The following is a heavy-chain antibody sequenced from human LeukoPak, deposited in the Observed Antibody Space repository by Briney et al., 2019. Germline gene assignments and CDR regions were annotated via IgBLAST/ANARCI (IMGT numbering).Heavy chain of an antibody. CDR1: GFTFSNYW. D-gene: IGHD3-10*01. CDR3: ARDRKSGESSEIDF. Sequence: LGGSLRLSCAASGFTFSNYWEHWVRQAPGKGLVWVSRINRDGSTTNYADSVKGRFTVSRDNAKNTLNLQMNSLRAEDTAVYYCARDRKSGESSEIDFWGQGTLVTVSS. CDR2: INRDGSTT. J-gene: IGHJ4*02. V-gene: IGHV3-74*01.